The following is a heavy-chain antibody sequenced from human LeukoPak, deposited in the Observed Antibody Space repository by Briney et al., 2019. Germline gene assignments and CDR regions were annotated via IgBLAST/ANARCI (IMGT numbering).Heavy chain of an antibody. Sequence: GASVKVSCKASGYTSTGYYMHWVRQAPGQGLEWMGWINPNSGGTNYAQKFQGSVTMTRDTSISTAYMELSRLRSDDTAVYYCARQSIADEPGLDYWGQGTLVTVSS. D-gene: IGHD6-6*01. V-gene: IGHV1-2*02. J-gene: IGHJ4*02. CDR3: ARQSIADEPGLDY. CDR1: GYTSTGYY. CDR2: INPNSGGT.